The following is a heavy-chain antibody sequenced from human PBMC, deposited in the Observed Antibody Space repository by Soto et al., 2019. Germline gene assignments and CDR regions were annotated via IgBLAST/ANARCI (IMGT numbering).Heavy chain of an antibody. V-gene: IGHV3-48*03. Sequence: GGSLRLSCVVSGFTFSDHEMNWVRQAPGKGPEWVSRISESGGTTSYADSVKGRFTISRDNARDSLYLHMNNLRAEDTAIYYCARDRSLIFAVPPYGMDVWGQGTTVTVSS. J-gene: IGHJ6*02. CDR2: ISESGGTT. CDR3: ARDRSLIFAVPPYGMDV. CDR1: GFTFSDHE. D-gene: IGHD3-3*01.